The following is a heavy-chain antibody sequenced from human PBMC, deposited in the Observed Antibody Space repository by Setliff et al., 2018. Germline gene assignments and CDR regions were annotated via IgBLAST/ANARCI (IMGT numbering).Heavy chain of an antibody. CDR2: IYYTGST. CDR1: GGSISSYY. D-gene: IGHD6-13*01. J-gene: IGHJ6*02. CDR3: ARDEGSSYFYGMDV. V-gene: IGHV4-59*01. Sequence: ETLSLTCTVSGGSISSYYWSWIRQPPGKGLEWIGYIYYTGSTNYNPSLKSRVTISVDTSKNQFSLKLSSVTAADTAVYYCARDEGSSYFYGMDVWGQGTTVTVSS.